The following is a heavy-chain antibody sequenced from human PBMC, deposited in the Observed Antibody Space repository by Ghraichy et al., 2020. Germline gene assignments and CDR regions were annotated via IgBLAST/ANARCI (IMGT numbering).Heavy chain of an antibody. D-gene: IGHD5-12*01. Sequence: SETLSLTCTVSGGSISSSSYYWGWIRQPPGKGLEWIGSIYYSGSTYYNPSLKSRVTISVDTSKNQFSLKLSSVTAADTAVYYCARHYAVATKGPYYYYGMDVWGQGTTVTVSS. CDR3: ARHYAVATKGPYYYYGMDV. J-gene: IGHJ6*02. CDR2: IYYSGST. CDR1: GGSISSSSYY. V-gene: IGHV4-39*01.